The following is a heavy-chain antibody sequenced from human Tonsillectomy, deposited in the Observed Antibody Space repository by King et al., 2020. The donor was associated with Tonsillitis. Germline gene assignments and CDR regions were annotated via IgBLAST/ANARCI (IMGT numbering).Heavy chain of an antibody. Sequence: VQLVESGGGVVQPGRSLRLSCAASGFTFSTYVMHWVRQAPGKGLEWVALISYDGSNKFYADSVKGRFTISRDNSKTTLYLQMNSLRAEDTAVYYCARVMTYSSSRYDYYYAMDVWGQGATVTVSS. J-gene: IGHJ6*02. V-gene: IGHV3-30-3*01. CDR1: GFTFSTYV. CDR3: ARVMTYSSSRYDYYYAMDV. CDR2: ISYDGSNK. D-gene: IGHD6-13*01.